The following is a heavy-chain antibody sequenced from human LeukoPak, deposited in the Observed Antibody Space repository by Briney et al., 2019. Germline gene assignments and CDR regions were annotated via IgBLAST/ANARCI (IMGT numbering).Heavy chain of an antibody. CDR1: GGTFSSYA. D-gene: IGHD2-2*01. Sequence: ASVKVSCKASGGTFSSYAISWVRQAPGQGLEWMGGIIPIFGTANYAQKFQGRVTITADESTSTAYMELSSLRSEDTAVYYCARHFPADIVVVPAAISNWFDPWGQGTLVTVSS. CDR3: ARHFPADIVVVPAAISNWFDP. J-gene: IGHJ5*02. CDR2: IIPIFGTA. V-gene: IGHV1-69*13.